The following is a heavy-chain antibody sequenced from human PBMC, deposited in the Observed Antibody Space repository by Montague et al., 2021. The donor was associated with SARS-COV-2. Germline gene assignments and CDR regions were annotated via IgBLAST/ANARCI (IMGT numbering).Heavy chain of an antibody. J-gene: IGHJ4*02. CDR2: ISYDASYN. Sequence: SLRLSCAASGFSFRSFAMHWVRQAPGKGLEWVGVISYDASYNYHADSVRGRFTISRDNSNDALYLHMTSLRPEDTAVYHCAREYSDTAGRRFDYWGQGTLVTVST. D-gene: IGHD6-6*01. CDR1: GFSFRSFA. CDR3: AREYSDTAGRRFDY. V-gene: IGHV3-30-3*01.